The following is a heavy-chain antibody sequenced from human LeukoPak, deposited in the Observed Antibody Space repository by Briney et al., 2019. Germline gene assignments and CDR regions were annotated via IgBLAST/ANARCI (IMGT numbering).Heavy chain of an antibody. J-gene: IGHJ3*02. D-gene: IGHD3-10*01. CDR3: ARRRYGLGSYSDAFDI. Sequence: PGGSLRLSCAASGFTFISYDMHWVRQPTGKGLEWVSGIDTAGGTYYAGSVKGRFTISRENAKNSLSLQINSLRAGDTAVYYCARRRYGLGSYSDAFDIWGQGTMVTVSS. CDR1: GFTFISYD. CDR2: IDTAGGT. V-gene: IGHV3-13*04.